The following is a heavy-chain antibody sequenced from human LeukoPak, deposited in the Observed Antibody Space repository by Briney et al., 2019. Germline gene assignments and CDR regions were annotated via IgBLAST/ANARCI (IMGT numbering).Heavy chain of an antibody. CDR3: AREGVAARRLIHSGWFDP. V-gene: IGHV3-48*01. CDR2: ISSSSSTI. CDR1: GFTFSIYG. D-gene: IGHD6-6*01. Sequence: PGGSLRLSCAASGFTFSIYGMTWVRQAPGKGLEWVSYISSSSSTIYYADSVKGRFTISRDNAKNSLYLQMNSLRAEHAAVDFCAREGVAARRLIHSGWFDPWGQRTLVTVSS. J-gene: IGHJ5*01.